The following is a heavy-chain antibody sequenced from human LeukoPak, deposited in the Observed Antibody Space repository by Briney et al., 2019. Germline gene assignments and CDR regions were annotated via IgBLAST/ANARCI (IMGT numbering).Heavy chain of an antibody. J-gene: IGHJ2*01. V-gene: IGHV4-4*07. CDR1: GGSISSYY. D-gene: IGHD2-21*02. CDR2: IYTTGST. CDR3: ARHDCGGDCYPYWYFDL. Sequence: SETLSLTCTVSGGSISSYYWSWIRQPAGKGLEWIGRIYTTGSTNYNPSLKSRVTISVDTSKNQFSLKLSSVTAADTAVYYCARHDCGGDCYPYWYFDLWGRGTLVTVSS.